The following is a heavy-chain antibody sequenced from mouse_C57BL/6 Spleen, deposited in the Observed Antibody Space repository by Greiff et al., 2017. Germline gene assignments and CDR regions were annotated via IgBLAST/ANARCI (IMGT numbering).Heavy chain of an antibody. V-gene: IGHV1-69*01. Sequence: QVQLKQPGAELVMPGASVKLSCKASGYTFTSYWMHWVKQRPGQGLEWIGEIDPSDSYTNYNQKFKGKSTLTVDKSSSTAYMQLSSLTSEDSAVYYCARDDYDPFAYWGQGTLVTVSA. J-gene: IGHJ3*01. CDR2: IDPSDSYT. D-gene: IGHD2-4*01. CDR1: GYTFTSYW. CDR3: ARDDYDPFAY.